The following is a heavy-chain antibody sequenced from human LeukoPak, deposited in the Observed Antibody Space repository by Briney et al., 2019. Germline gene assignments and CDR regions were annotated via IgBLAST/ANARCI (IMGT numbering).Heavy chain of an antibody. D-gene: IGHD2-2*02. J-gene: IGHJ4*02. V-gene: IGHV6-1*01. CDR3: ARAGGYCSSTSCYTAMDY. Sequence: SQTLSLTCAISGDSVSSNSAAWNWIRQSPSRGLEWLGRTYYRSKWYNDYAVSVKSRITINPDTSKNQSSLQLNSVTPEDTAVYYCARAGGYCSSTSCYTAMDYWGQGTLVTVSS. CDR2: TYYRSKWYN. CDR1: GDSVSSNSAA.